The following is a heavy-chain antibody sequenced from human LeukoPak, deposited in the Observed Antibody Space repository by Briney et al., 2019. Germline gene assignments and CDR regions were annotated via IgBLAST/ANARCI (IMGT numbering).Heavy chain of an antibody. CDR1: GGSISSYY. Sequence: SETLSLTCTVSGGSISSYYWSWIRQPPGKGLEWVGHIYYSGSTNYNPSLKSRVTISVDTSKNQFSLKLSSVTAADTAVYYCARAAYGGNTALFDYWGQGTLVTVSS. CDR2: IYYSGST. V-gene: IGHV4-59*01. D-gene: IGHD4-23*01. J-gene: IGHJ4*02. CDR3: ARAAYGGNTALFDY.